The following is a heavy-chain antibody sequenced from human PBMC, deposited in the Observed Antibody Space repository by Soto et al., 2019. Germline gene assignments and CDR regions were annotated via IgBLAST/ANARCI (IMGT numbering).Heavy chain of an antibody. CDR2: ISWNSGSI. CDR1: GFTFDDYA. CDR3: AKEDTAMGDFDY. D-gene: IGHD5-18*01. Sequence: EVQLVESGGGLVQPGRSLRLSCAASGFTFDDYAMHWVRQAPGKGLEWVSGISWNSGSIGYADSVKGRFTISRDNAKNSLYLQMNSLRAEDTALYYCAKEDTAMGDFDYWGQGTLVTVSS. V-gene: IGHV3-9*01. J-gene: IGHJ4*02.